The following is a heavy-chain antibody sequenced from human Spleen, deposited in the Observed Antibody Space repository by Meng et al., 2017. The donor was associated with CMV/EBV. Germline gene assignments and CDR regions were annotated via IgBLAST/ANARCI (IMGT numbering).Heavy chain of an antibody. CDR2: ISYDGSNK. CDR1: GFTFSSYA. V-gene: IGHV3-30*04. CDR3: AKYWYFQTYNWLDP. Sequence: GESLKISCAASGFTFSSYAMHWVRQAPGKGLEWVAVISYDGSNKYYADSVKGRFTISRDNSKNTLYLQMNSLRDEDTAVYYCAKYWYFQTYNWLDPWGQGTLVTVSS. D-gene: IGHD2-8*02. J-gene: IGHJ5*02.